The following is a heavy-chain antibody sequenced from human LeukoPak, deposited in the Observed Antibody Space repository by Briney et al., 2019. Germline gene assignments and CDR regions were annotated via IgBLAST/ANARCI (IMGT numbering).Heavy chain of an antibody. CDR1: GCTFSDYY. CDR3: ARFRSSVSSGWYLYYYYMDV. J-gene: IGHJ6*03. CDR2: ISSSGSTI. D-gene: IGHD6-19*01. V-gene: IGHV3-11*04. Sequence: PGGSLRLSCAASGCTFSDYYMSWIRQAPGKGLEWVSYISSSGSTIYYADSVKGRFTISRDNAKNSLYLQMNSLRAEDTAVYYCARFRSSVSSGWYLYYYYMDVWGKGTTVTVSS.